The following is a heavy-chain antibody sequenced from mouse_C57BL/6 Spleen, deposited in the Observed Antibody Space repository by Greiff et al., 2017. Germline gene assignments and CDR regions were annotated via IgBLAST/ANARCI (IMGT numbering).Heavy chain of an antibody. CDR2: IDPENGDT. D-gene: IGHD1-1*01. CDR1: GFNIKDDY. J-gene: IGHJ4*01. CDR3: TRDYYGSSSYAMDY. Sequence: EVQLQQSGAELVRPGASVKLSCTASGFNIKDDYMHWVKQRPEQGLEWIGWIDPENGDTEYASKFQGKATITADTSSNTAYLQLSSLTSEDTAVYYCTRDYYGSSSYAMDYWGQGTSVTVSS. V-gene: IGHV14-4*01.